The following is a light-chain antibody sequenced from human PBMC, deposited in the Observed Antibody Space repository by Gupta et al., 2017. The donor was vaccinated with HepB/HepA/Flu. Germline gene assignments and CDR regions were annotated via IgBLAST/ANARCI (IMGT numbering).Light chain of an antibody. CDR3: EVWADSLSAGV. Sequence: QSVLTQPPSASGTPGQRITISCSGSSSNIGNKPVNWYQQVPGTVPKLLIYTNYQRPSGVPDRFSGSKSGTSASLDISGLQSEDEAEDDCEVWADSLSAGVLGGGTKLTVL. J-gene: IGLJ3*02. CDR2: TNY. V-gene: IGLV1-44*01. CDR1: SSNIGNKP.